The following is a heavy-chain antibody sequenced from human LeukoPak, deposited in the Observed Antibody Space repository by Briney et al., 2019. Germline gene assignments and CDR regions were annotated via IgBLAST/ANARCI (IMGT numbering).Heavy chain of an antibody. Sequence: GASVKVSCKASGYTFTSYYMHWVRQAPGQGLEWMGIINPSGGSTSYAQKFQGRVTMTRDTSTSTVYMELSSLRSEDMALYYCAKDIAAAVTGGLDYWGQGTLVTVSS. D-gene: IGHD6-13*01. CDR2: INPSGGST. J-gene: IGHJ4*02. CDR3: AKDIAAAVTGGLDY. CDR1: GYTFTSYY. V-gene: IGHV1-46*01.